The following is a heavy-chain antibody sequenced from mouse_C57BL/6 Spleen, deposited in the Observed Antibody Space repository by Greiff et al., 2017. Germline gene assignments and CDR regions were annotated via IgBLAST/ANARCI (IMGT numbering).Heavy chain of an antibody. D-gene: IGHD1-1*01. CDR3: ARRITTVVAPGYFDV. Sequence: VQLQQSGAELVMPGASVKLSCKASGYTFTSYWMHWVKQRPGQGLEWIGEIDPSDSYTNYNQKFKGKSTLTVDKSSSTAYMQLSSLTSEDSAVYYCARRITTVVAPGYFDVWGTGTTVTVSS. CDR1: GYTFTSYW. V-gene: IGHV1-69*01. CDR2: IDPSDSYT. J-gene: IGHJ1*03.